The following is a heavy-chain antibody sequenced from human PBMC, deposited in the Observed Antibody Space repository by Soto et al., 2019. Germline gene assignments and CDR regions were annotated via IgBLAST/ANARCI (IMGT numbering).Heavy chain of an antibody. Sequence: QPGGSLRLSCAASGFTFSSYGMHWVRQAPGKGLEWVAVIWYDGSNKYYADSVKGRFTISRDNSKNTLYLQMNSLRAEDTAVYYCARDVSTRELLGATNWFDPWGQGTLVTVSS. CDR3: ARDVSTRELLGATNWFDP. V-gene: IGHV3-33*01. J-gene: IGHJ5*02. CDR1: GFTFSSYG. D-gene: IGHD1-26*01. CDR2: IWYDGSNK.